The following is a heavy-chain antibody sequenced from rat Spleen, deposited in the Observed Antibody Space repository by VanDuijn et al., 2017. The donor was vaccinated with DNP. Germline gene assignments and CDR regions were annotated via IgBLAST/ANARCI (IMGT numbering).Heavy chain of an antibody. V-gene: IGHV2S12*01. D-gene: IGHD1-2*01. CDR3: ARSPETSYIYFPWAY. Sequence: QVQLKESGPGLVQPSQTLSLTCAVSGFSLSSYHVSWVRRPPGKGLEWIATISGDGSTSYNSVLKSRLSISRDTSKSQVFLKMNSLQTEDSATYYCARSPETSYIYFPWAYWGQGTLVTVSS. CDR2: ISGDGST. J-gene: IGHJ3*01. CDR1: GFSLSSYH.